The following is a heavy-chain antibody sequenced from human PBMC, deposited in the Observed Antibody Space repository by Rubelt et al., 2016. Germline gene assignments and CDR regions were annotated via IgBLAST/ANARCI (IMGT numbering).Heavy chain of an antibody. CDR3: AHRGRYGSSYWVDP. CDR2: IYWDDDK. CDR1: GFSLSTSGVG. Sequence: QITLKESGPTLVKPTQTLTLTCTFSGFSLSTSGVGVGWIRQPPGKALEWLALIYWDDDKRYCPSLKSRLTITKDTSKNQVVLTMTNMDPWDTATYYCAHRGRYGSSYWVDPWGQGTLVTVSS. V-gene: IGHV2-5*02. J-gene: IGHJ5*02. D-gene: IGHD6-13*01.